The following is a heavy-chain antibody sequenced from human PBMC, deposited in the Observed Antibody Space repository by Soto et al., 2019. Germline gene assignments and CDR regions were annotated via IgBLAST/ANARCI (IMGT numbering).Heavy chain of an antibody. J-gene: IGHJ4*02. V-gene: IGHV3-23*01. D-gene: IGHD2-2*01. CDR1: GFTFRDYA. Sequence: VGSLRLSCAASGFTFRDYAMSWVRQAPGRGLEWVSGVSNSGSSTYYADSVKGRFTISRDNSKNTLYLQMNSLRAEDTAVYYCAKHSRETTTCCGEDWGQGTRVTVSS. CDR3: AKHSRETTTCCGED. CDR2: VSNSGSST.